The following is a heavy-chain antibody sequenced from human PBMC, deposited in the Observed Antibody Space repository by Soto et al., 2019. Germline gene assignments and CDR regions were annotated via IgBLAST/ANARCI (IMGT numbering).Heavy chain of an antibody. CDR3: ASKPAPWSGYFALDP. J-gene: IGHJ5*02. D-gene: IGHD3-3*01. Sequence: SETLSLTCAVYGGSFSGYYWSWIRQPPGKGLEWIGEINHSGSTNYNPSLKSRVTISVDTSKNQLSLKLSSVTAADTAVNYCASKPAPWSGYFALDPWGQGTLVTVSS. V-gene: IGHV4-34*01. CDR2: INHSGST. CDR1: GGSFSGYY.